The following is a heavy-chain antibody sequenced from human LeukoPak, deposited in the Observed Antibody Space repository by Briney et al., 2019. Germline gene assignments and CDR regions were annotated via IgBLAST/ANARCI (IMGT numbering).Heavy chain of an antibody. CDR1: GFTFSNYS. Sequence: GGSLRLSCAASGFTFSNYSMNWVRQAPGKGLEWVSSISSLSSYIYYADSLKGRFTISRDNAKNSLYLQMNSRRAEDTAVYYCARGGPRDGYDYWGQGTLVTVSS. CDR3: ARGGPRDGYDY. D-gene: IGHD5-18*01. V-gene: IGHV3-21*01. J-gene: IGHJ4*02. CDR2: ISSLSSYI.